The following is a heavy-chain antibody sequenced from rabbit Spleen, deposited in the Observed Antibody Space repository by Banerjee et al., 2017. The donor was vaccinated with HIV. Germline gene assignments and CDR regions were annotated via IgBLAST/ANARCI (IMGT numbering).Heavy chain of an antibody. V-gene: IGHV1S45*01. CDR3: ARGLTDVIGWNFGW. J-gene: IGHJ3*01. D-gene: IGHD4-1*01. CDR2: INAVTGKA. CDR1: GFSFSNKAV. Sequence: QEQLVESGGGLVKPEGSLKLSCTASGFSFSNKAVMCWVRQAPGKGLEWIACINAVTGKAVYASWAKGRFTFSKTSSTTVTLQMTSLTAADTATYFCARGLTDVIGWNFGWWGQGTLVTVS.